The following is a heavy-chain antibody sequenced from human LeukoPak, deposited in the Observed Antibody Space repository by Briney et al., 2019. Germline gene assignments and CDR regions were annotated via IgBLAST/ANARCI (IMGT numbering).Heavy chain of an antibody. CDR3: ARRPIRPDNWNYDYRSGFDY. D-gene: IGHD1-7*01. CDR2: IYYSGST. CDR1: GGSISSGGYY. J-gene: IGHJ4*02. V-gene: IGHV4-31*03. Sequence: SQTLSLTCTVSGGSISSGGYYWSWIRQHPGTGLEWIGYIYYSGSTYYNPSLKSRVTISVDTSKNQFSLKLSSVTAADTAVYYCARRPIRPDNWNYDYRSGFDYWGQGTLVTVSS.